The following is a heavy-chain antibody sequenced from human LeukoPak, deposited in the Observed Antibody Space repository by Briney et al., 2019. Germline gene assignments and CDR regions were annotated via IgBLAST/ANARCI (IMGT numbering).Heavy chain of an antibody. D-gene: IGHD2-2*01. J-gene: IGHJ6*03. CDR1: GGSISSYY. V-gene: IGHV4-4*07. Sequence: PSETLSLTCTVSGGSISSYYWSWIRQPAGKGLEWIGRIYTSGSTNYNPSLKSRVTMSVDTSKNQFSLKLSSVTAADTAVYYCARGFGGHARHKVPYYMDVWGKGTTVTVSS. CDR2: IYTSGST. CDR3: ARGFGGHARHKVPYYMDV.